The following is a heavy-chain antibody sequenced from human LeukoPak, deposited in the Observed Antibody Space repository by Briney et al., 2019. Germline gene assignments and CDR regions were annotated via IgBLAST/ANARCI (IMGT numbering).Heavy chain of an antibody. D-gene: IGHD1-14*01. Sequence: SETLSLTCNVSGGSISSSYWSWIRQPPGKGLEWVGYIYNTGTTNYNPSLNSRVTISADTSKNQLSLRLSSVTAADTAVYYCARHEPPGARRHLDYWGQGTLVTVSS. J-gene: IGHJ4*02. CDR1: GGSISSSY. V-gene: IGHV4-59*08. CDR2: IYNTGTT. CDR3: ARHEPPGARRHLDY.